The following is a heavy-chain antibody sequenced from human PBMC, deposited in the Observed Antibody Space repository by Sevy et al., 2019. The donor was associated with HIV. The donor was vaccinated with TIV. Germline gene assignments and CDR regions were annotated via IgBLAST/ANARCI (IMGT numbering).Heavy chain of an antibody. D-gene: IGHD3-16*01. CDR1: GFTFDTYW. Sequence: GGSLRLSCAASGFTFDTYWMQWVRQAPGKGLEWVANIRQDGGEIYYSDSVKGRFTISRDNAKGSLFLQMTNLKVEDSGIYYCARRFFDVWGQGVLVTVSS. CDR2: IRQDGGEI. V-gene: IGHV3-7*01. J-gene: IGHJ4*02. CDR3: ARRFFDV.